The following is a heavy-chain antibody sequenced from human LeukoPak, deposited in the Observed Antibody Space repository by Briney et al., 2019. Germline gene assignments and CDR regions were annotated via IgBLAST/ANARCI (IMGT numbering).Heavy chain of an antibody. V-gene: IGHV3-30*18. CDR1: GFTFSSYG. D-gene: IGHD3-10*01. Sequence: GRSLRLSCAASGFTFSSYGMHWVRQAPGKGLEWVAVISYDGSNKYYADSVKGRFTISRDNSKNTLYLQMNSLRAEDTAVYYCAKEMLLWIGELDYYGMDVWGKGTTVTVSS. CDR2: ISYDGSNK. J-gene: IGHJ6*04. CDR3: AKEMLLWIGELDYYGMDV.